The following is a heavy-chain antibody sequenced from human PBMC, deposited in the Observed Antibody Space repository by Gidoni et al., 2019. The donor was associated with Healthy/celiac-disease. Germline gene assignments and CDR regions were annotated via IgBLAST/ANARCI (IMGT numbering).Heavy chain of an antibody. J-gene: IGHJ4*02. Sequence: VQLVQSGAEVKKPGASVKVSCKASGYTFTSYGISWVRQAPGQGLEWMGWISTYNGNTNFAQKLQGRVTMTTDTSTSTAYMELRSLRSDDTAVYYCARDEAITGTQLEYYFDYWGQGTLVTVSS. CDR3: ARDEAITGTQLEYYFDY. CDR2: ISTYNGNT. D-gene: IGHD1-20*01. V-gene: IGHV1-18*04. CDR1: GYTFTSYG.